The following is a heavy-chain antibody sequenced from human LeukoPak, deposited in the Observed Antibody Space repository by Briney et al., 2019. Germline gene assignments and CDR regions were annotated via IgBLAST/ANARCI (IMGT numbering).Heavy chain of an antibody. CDR3: ARGRVAARRWFDP. V-gene: IGHV4-34*01. D-gene: IGHD6-6*01. CDR2: INHSGST. J-gene: IGHJ5*02. CDR1: GDSISSFH. Sequence: SETLSLTCTVSGDSISSFHWSWIRPPGKGLEWIGEINHSGSTNYNPSLKSRVTISVDTSKNQFSLKLSSVTAADTAVYYCARGRVAARRWFDPWGQGTLVTVSS.